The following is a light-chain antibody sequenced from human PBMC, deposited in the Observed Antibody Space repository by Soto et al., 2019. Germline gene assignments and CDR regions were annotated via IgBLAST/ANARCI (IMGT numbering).Light chain of an antibody. Sequence: QSVLTQPPSASASLGASVTLTCTLSSGYSNYKVDWYQQRPGKGPRFVMRVGTGGIVGSKGDGIPDRFSVLGSGLNRYLTIKNIQEEDESDYHCGAYHGTGSNFVVVFGGGTKLTVL. CDR1: SGYSNYK. CDR2: VGTGGIVG. CDR3: GAYHGTGSNFVVV. J-gene: IGLJ2*01. V-gene: IGLV9-49*01.